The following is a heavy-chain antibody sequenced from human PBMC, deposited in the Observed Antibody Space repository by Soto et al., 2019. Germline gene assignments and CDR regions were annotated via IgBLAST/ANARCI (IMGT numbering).Heavy chain of an antibody. V-gene: IGHV3-30*18. J-gene: IGHJ4*02. CDR3: AKDRGGDCPDNSCYFGADY. CDR2: ISDTGSSH. D-gene: IGHD2-2*01. Sequence: GGSLRLSCAASGFTFSSYAMTWVRQAPGKGLECVAVISDTGSSHYYAASVEGRFTISRENSKNTLSLHMDRLRVEDTAVYYCAKDRGGDCPDNSCYFGADYWGEGTPVTVS. CDR1: GFTFSSYA.